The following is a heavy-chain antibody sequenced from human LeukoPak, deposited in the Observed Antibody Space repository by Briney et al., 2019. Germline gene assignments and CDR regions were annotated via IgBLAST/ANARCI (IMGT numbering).Heavy chain of an antibody. CDR3: AKDAAALPAVADY. D-gene: IGHD6-19*01. CDR1: GFTFTTYG. CDR2: IMSDGRST. Sequence: PGGSLRLSCAASGFTFTTYGMHWVRQAPGKGLVWVSRIMSDGRSTYADSVKGRFTISRDTAKNTLYLQMNSLRAEDTALYYCAKDAAALPAVADYWGQGTLVTVSS. J-gene: IGHJ4*02. V-gene: IGHV3-74*01.